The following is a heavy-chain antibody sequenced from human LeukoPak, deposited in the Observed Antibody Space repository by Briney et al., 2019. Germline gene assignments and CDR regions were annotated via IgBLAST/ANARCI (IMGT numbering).Heavy chain of an antibody. CDR1: GYTLTELS. CDR2: FDPEDGET. J-gene: IGHJ3*02. V-gene: IGHV1-24*01. D-gene: IGHD3-10*01. Sequence: GASVKVSCKVSGYTLTELSMHWVRQAPGKGLEWMGGFDPEDGETIYAQKFQGRVTMTEDTSTDTAYMELSSLRSEDTAVYYCATELAMVRGGIGAFDIWGQGTMVTVSS. CDR3: ATELAMVRGGIGAFDI.